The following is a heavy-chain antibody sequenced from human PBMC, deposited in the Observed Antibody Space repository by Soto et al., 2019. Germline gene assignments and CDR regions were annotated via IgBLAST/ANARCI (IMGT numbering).Heavy chain of an antibody. CDR2: IYYSGST. Sequence: SETLSLTCTVSGGSISSGDYYWSWIRQPPGKGLEWIGYIYYSGSTYYNPSLKSRVTISVDTSKNQFSLKLSSVAAADTAVYYCARDALYCSGGSCYSNYFDYWGQGTLVTVSS. D-gene: IGHD2-15*01. V-gene: IGHV4-30-4*01. CDR1: GGSISSGDYY. CDR3: ARDALYCSGGSCYSNYFDY. J-gene: IGHJ4*02.